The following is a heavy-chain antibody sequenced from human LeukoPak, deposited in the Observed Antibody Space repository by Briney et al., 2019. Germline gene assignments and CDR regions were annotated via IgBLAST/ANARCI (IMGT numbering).Heavy chain of an antibody. Sequence: SGTLSLTCTVSGGSISSYYWSWIRQPPGKGLEWIGYIYYSGSTNYNPSLKSRVTISVDTSKNQFSLKLSSVTAADTAAYYCAREHNSGSYFDYWGQGTLVTVSS. CDR2: IYYSGST. D-gene: IGHD1-26*01. CDR1: GGSISSYY. CDR3: AREHNSGSYFDY. V-gene: IGHV4-59*01. J-gene: IGHJ4*02.